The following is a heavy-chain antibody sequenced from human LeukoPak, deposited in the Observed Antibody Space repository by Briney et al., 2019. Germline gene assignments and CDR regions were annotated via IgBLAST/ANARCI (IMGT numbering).Heavy chain of an antibody. V-gene: IGHV3-7*01. CDR1: GFTFSRYW. CDR3: ARTSKGVFDY. J-gene: IGHJ4*02. Sequence: HPGGSLRLSCAASGFTFSRYWMSWVRQAPGKGLEWVVNIKQDGGEKYYVDSVNGRFTISRDNAKNSLYLQMNSLRAEDTAVYYCARTSKGVFDYWGQGTLVTVSS. CDR2: IKQDGGEK. D-gene: IGHD2-2*01.